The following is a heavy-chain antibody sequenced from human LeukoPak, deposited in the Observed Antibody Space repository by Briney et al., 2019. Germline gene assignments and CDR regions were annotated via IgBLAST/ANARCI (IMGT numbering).Heavy chain of an antibody. Sequence: SETLSLTCTVSGGSISSGDYYWSWIRQPPGKGLEWIGYIYYSGSTYYNPSLKSRVTISVDTSKNQFSLKLSSLTAADTAVYHCARGYYDILTGCYYFDYWGQGTLVTVSS. CDR1: GGSISSGDYY. CDR3: ARGYYDILTGCYYFDY. D-gene: IGHD3-9*01. J-gene: IGHJ4*02. V-gene: IGHV4-30-4*01. CDR2: IYYSGST.